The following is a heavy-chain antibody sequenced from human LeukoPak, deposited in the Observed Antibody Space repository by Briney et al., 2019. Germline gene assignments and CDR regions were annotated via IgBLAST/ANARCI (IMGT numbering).Heavy chain of an antibody. Sequence: GESLKISCKGSGYSFTTYWIAWVRQKPGKGLEWMGIIYPGDSEVRDSPSFQGQVTISADTSISTAYLQWNSLKASDTAIYYCARPWVENTSSFGSWGQGTLVTVSA. D-gene: IGHD2-2*01. CDR3: ARPWVENTSSFGS. V-gene: IGHV5-51*01. J-gene: IGHJ5*01. CDR1: GYSFTTYW. CDR2: IYPGDSEV.